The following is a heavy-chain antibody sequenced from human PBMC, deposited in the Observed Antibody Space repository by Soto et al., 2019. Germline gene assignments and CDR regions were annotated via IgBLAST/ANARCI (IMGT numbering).Heavy chain of an antibody. CDR1: GGSISSYY. J-gene: IGHJ3*02. V-gene: IGHV4-59*08. CDR2: IYYSGST. D-gene: IGHD6-13*01. CDR3: ARALIAAAVDAAFDI. Sequence: SETLSLTCTVSGGSISSYYWSWIRQPPGKGLEWIGYIYYSGSTNYNPSLKSRVTISVDTSKNQFSLKLSSVTAADTAVYYCARALIAAAVDAAFDIWGQGTMVTVSS.